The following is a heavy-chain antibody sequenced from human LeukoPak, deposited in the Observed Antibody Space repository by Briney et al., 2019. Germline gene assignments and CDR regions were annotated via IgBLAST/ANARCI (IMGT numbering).Heavy chain of an antibody. D-gene: IGHD6-13*01. CDR1: GLTVSSAS. V-gene: IGHV3-73*01. J-gene: IGHJ6*02. CDR2: SRSKANSYAT. Sequence: GGSLSLSWGPSGLTVSSASMQWVRHASGGGLEWVCCSRSKANSYATAYAESVKGRSTITTDDSKNTEYLQMNSLKTEDTAVYYCTRHRGAAADGKGYYGMDVWGQGTTATVSS. CDR3: TRHRGAAADGKGYYGMDV.